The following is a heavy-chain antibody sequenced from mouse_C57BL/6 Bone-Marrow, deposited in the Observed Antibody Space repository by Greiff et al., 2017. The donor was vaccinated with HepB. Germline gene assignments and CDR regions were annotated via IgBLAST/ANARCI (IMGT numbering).Heavy chain of an antibody. V-gene: IGHV14-4*01. CDR3: TTQGGVTSSYFDY. CDR1: GFNIKDDY. Sequence: EVKLMESGAELVRPGASVKLSCTASGFNIKDDYMHWVKQRPEQGLEWIGWIDPENGDTEYASKFQGKATITADTSSNTAYLQLSSLTSEDTAVYYCTTQGGVTSSYFDYWGQGTTLTVSS. J-gene: IGHJ2*01. D-gene: IGHD2-2*01. CDR2: IDPENGDT.